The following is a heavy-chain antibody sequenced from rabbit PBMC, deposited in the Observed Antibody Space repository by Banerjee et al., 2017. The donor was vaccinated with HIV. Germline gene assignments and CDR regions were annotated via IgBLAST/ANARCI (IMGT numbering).Heavy chain of an antibody. J-gene: IGHJ3*01. CDR3: ARRSAWDTRLDL. CDR1: GFSFSSSYW. Sequence: QSLEESGGDLVKPGASLTLTCTASGFSFSSSYWMCWVRQAPGKGLEWIACIYIGDGSTHYANWVNGRFTISKTSSTTVTLQMTSLTAADTATYFCARRSAWDTRLDLWGQGTLVTVS. V-gene: IGHV1S40*01. CDR2: IYIGDGST. D-gene: IGHD4-1*01.